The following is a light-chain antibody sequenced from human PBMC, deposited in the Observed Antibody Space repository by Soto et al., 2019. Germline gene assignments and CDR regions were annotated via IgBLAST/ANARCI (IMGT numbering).Light chain of an antibody. Sequence: EIVLTQSPGTLSLSPGERATLSCRASQSVNNNYLAWYQQKPGQAPRLLIYGASSRATGIPDRFSGSGSGTDFTLTISRLEPEDFAVYYCQQYRSSQSTFGQGTKLEIK. V-gene: IGKV3-20*01. CDR2: GAS. J-gene: IGKJ2*01. CDR1: QSVNNNY. CDR3: QQYRSSQST.